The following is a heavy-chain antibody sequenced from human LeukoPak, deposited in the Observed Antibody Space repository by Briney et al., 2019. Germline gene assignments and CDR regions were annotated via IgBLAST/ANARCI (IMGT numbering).Heavy chain of an antibody. D-gene: IGHD3-9*01. CDR2: ISYSGNT. CDR1: GGSISSSF. CDR3: AIGQYDILTGYYDAFDI. Sequence: SETLSLTCSVSGGSISSSFWSWLRQSPGKGLEWIGHISYSGNTNYNPSLENRVTISVDTSKNQFSLRLSSVTAADTAVYYCAIGQYDILTGYYDAFDIWGQGTMVTVSS. J-gene: IGHJ3*02. V-gene: IGHV4-59*12.